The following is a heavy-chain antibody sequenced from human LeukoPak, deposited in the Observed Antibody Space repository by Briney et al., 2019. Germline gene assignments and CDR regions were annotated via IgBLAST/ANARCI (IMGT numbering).Heavy chain of an antibody. CDR1: GGSFSGYY. J-gene: IGHJ1*01. CDR2: INHSGST. CDR3: ARFPQH. V-gene: IGHV4-34*01. Sequence: SETLSLTCAVYGGSFSGYYWSWIRQPPGKGLEWIGEINHSGSTNYNPSLKSRVTISVDTSKNQFSLKLSSVTAADTAVYYCARFPQHWGQGTLVTVSS.